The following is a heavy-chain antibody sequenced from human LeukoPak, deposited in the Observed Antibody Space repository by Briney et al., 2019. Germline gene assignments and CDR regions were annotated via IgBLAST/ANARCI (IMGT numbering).Heavy chain of an antibody. CDR3: ARADSSTWSFPFDY. Sequence: GGSLRLSCAASGFTFSSYWMSWVRQAPGKGLEWVANIKQDGSEKYYVDSVKGRFTISRDNAKNSVYLQMNSLRAEDTAVYYCARADSSTWSFPFDYWGHGTLVTVSS. J-gene: IGHJ4*01. CDR2: IKQDGSEK. D-gene: IGHD6-13*01. CDR1: GFTFSSYW. V-gene: IGHV3-7*01.